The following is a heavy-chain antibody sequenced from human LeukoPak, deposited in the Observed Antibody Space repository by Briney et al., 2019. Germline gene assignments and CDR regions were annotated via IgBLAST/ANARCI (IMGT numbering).Heavy chain of an antibody. V-gene: IGHV4-39*07. CDR1: GGSISSSSYY. CDR3: ARDPDQRYDSGSQFDY. J-gene: IGHJ4*02. D-gene: IGHD3-10*01. Sequence: SETLSLTCTVSGGSISSSSYYWGWLRQPPGTGLEWIGSIYYSGSTYYNPSLKSRVTISVDTSKNQFSLKLSSVTAADTAVYYCARDPDQRYDSGSQFDYWGQGTLVTVSS. CDR2: IYYSGST.